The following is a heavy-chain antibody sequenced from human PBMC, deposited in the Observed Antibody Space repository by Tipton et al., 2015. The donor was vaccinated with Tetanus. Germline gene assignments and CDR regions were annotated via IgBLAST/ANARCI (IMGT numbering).Heavy chain of an antibody. D-gene: IGHD1-26*01. J-gene: IGHJ2*01. Sequence: QLVQSGAEVRKPGESLKISCQGSGYNFSYYSIGWVRHMPGKGLEWMGIVDPRDSGATYGPSFQGQVTISADKSISTAFLHWTSLRASDTAMYFCARRRSAILSGGYHWYFDIWGRGTVVIVTS. CDR1: GYNFSYYS. CDR2: VDPRDSGA. CDR3: ARRRSAILSGGYHWYFDI. V-gene: IGHV5-51*01.